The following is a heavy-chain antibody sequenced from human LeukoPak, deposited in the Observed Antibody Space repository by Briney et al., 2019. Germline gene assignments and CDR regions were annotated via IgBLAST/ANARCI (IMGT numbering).Heavy chain of an antibody. D-gene: IGHD3-3*01. V-gene: IGHV2-5*02. Sequence: SGPTLVKPTQTLTLTCTFSGFSLSTSGVGVGWIRQPPGKALEWLALIYWDDDKRYSPSLKSGLTITKDTSKNQVVLTMTNMDPVDTATYYCAHSGPVTIFGVVIIFYHWGQGTLVTVSS. CDR3: AHSGPVTIFGVVIIFYH. CDR2: IYWDDDK. J-gene: IGHJ4*02. CDR1: GFSLSTSGVG.